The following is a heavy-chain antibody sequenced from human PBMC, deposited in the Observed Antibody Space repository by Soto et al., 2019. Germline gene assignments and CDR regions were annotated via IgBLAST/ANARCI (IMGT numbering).Heavy chain of an antibody. CDR3: ARGPRAPPPHDYGMDV. V-gene: IGHV3-23*01. CDR2: ISGGGGTT. J-gene: IGHJ6*02. Sequence: PGGSLRLSCAASGFTFSSHVMNWVRQAPGKGLEWVAAISGGGGTTYYGDSVEGRFTMSRDNSKNTLYLQMNSLRADDTAVYYCARGPRAPPPHDYGMDVWGQGTTVTVS. CDR1: GFTFSSHV.